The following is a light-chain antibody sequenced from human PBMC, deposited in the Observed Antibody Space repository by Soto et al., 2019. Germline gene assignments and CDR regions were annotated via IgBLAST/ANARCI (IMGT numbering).Light chain of an antibody. J-gene: IGKJ4*01. CDR2: DAS. V-gene: IGKV3-11*01. CDR3: QQRSNWLT. CDR1: ESVSYSY. Sequence: PGERATLSCGASESVSYSYVAWYQQKPGQAPRLLIYDASNRATGIPARFSGSGSGTDFTLTISSLEPEDFAVYYCQQRSNWLTFGGGTKVEIK.